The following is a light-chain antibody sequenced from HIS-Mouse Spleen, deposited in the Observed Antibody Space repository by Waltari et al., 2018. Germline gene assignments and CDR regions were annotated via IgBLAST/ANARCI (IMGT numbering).Light chain of an antibody. CDR3: YSTDSSGNHRV. J-gene: IGLJ2*01. CDR2: EDS. CDR1: ALPQKS. Sequence: SYELTQPPSVSVSPGQTARITCSGDALPQKSAYWYQQKSGQAPVLVIYEDSKRPSGIPERFSGSSSGTMATLTISGAQVEDEADYYCYSTDSSGNHRVFGGGTKLNVL. V-gene: IGLV3-10*01.